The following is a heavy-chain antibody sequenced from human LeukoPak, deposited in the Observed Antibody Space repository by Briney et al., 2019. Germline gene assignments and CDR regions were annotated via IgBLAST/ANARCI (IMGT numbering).Heavy chain of an antibody. CDR1: GFSFTTSW. J-gene: IGHJ4*02. Sequence: GGSLRLSCAASGFSFTTSWMSWVRQAPGKGLEWVASIEQDGSEKYYVDSVKGRFTISRDNAKNSLFLQMNSLRAEDTAVYYCAKGHTPLAPGGQGALVTVSS. CDR2: IEQDGSEK. D-gene: IGHD5-18*01. CDR3: AKGHTPLAP. V-gene: IGHV3-7*01.